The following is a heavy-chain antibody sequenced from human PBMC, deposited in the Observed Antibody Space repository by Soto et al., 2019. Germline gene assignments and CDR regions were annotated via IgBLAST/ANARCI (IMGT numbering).Heavy chain of an antibody. V-gene: IGHV1-69*13. J-gene: IGHJ6*02. CDR1: GGTFSSYA. CDR3: AIYAGANFSYYYYYNSKDV. D-gene: IGHD1-26*01. Sequence: SVKVSCKASGGTFSSYAISWVRQAPGQGLEWMGGIIPIFGTANYAQKFQGRVTITADESTSTAYMELSSLRSEDTAVYYSAIYAGANFSYYYYYNSKDVWGQGTMVTVSS. CDR2: IIPIFGTA.